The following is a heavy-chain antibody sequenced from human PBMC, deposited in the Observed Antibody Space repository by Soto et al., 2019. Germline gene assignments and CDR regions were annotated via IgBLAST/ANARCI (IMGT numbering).Heavy chain of an antibody. Sequence: PSETLSLTCTVSGGSVSSGSYYWSWIRQPPGKGLEWIGYIYYSGSTNYNPSLKSRVTISVDTSKNQFSLKLSSVTAADTAVYYCARGRRLFPYYYYGMDVWGQGTTVTVSS. CDR2: IYYSGST. D-gene: IGHD3-22*01. CDR3: ARGRRLFPYYYYGMDV. CDR1: GGSVSSGSYY. J-gene: IGHJ6*02. V-gene: IGHV4-61*01.